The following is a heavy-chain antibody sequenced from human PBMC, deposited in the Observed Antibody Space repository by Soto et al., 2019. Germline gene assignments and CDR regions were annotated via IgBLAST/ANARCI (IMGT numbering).Heavy chain of an antibody. Sequence: LSLTCSVSGGSVSDKTYYWSWIRQPPGKRLECIGYVYYSGTTNYNPSLKSRVTISVDLSKNQFSLRLSSVTTADTALYYCARTTAVPNSLRSRYFFDYWGQGTLVTVSS. CDR3: ARTTAVPNSLRSRYFFDY. CDR2: VYYSGTT. CDR1: GGSVSDKTYY. J-gene: IGHJ4*02. V-gene: IGHV4-61*01. D-gene: IGHD4-17*01.